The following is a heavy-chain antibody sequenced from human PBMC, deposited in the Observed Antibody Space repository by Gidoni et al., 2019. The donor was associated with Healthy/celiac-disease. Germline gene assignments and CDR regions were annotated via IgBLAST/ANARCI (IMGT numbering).Heavy chain of an antibody. Sequence: QVQLVQSGAAVETPGSSVTVSCQASGGTFSSYAISWVRQAPGQGLEWMGGIIPIFGTANYAQKFQGRVTITADKSTSTAYMELSSLRSEDTAVYYCATDPGVDWFDPWGQGTLVTVSS. V-gene: IGHV1-69*06. CDR2: IIPIFGTA. J-gene: IGHJ5*02. D-gene: IGHD2-8*01. CDR3: ATDPGVDWFDP. CDR1: GGTFSSYA.